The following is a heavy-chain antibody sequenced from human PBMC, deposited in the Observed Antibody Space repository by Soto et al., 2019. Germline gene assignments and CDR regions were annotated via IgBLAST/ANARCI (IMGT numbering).Heavy chain of an antibody. V-gene: IGHV1-18*01. J-gene: IGHJ5*02. D-gene: IGHD1-7*01. CDR1: GYTFTSYG. CDR3: ARDVKLELRWFPSPLDP. Sequence: ASVKVSCKASGYTFTSYGISWVRQAPGQGLEWMGWISAYNGNTNYAQKLQGRVTMTTDTSTSTAYMELRSLRSDDTAVYYCARDVKLELRWFPSPLDPWGQGTLVTVSS. CDR2: ISAYNGNT.